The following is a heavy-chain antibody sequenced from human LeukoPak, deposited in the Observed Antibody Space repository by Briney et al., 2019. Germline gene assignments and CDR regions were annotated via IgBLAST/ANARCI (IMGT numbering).Heavy chain of an antibody. Sequence: GESLKISCKGSGYSFTSYWIGWVRQMPGKGLEWMGIIYPGDSDTRYSPSFQGQVTISADKSISTAYLQMNSLKTEDTAVYYCTRDEEHYYGSGSYYRHFDYWGQGTLVTVSS. J-gene: IGHJ4*02. D-gene: IGHD3-10*01. CDR1: GYSFTSYW. V-gene: IGHV5-51*01. CDR2: IYPGDSDT. CDR3: TRDEEHYYGSGSYYRHFDY.